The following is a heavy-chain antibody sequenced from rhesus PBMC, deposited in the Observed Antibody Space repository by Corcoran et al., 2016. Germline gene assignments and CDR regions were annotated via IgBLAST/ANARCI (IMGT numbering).Heavy chain of an antibody. J-gene: IGHJ4*01. D-gene: IGHD6-25*01. CDR3: AGLAAAGTVDY. Sequence: QVQLQESGPGLVKPSETLSLTCAVSGGSIRGYYYWSWIRKPPGKVLDWIGSFYGSGGSNYLNPSRKGRVTLSVDTSKNQFSLKLSAVAAADTAVYYCAGLAAAGTVDYWGQGVLVTVSS. CDR1: GGSIRGYYY. CDR2: FYGSGGSN. V-gene: IGHV4S14*01.